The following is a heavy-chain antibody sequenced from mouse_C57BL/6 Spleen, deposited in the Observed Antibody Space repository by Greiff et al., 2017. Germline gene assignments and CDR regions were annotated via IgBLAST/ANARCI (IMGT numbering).Heavy chain of an antibody. D-gene: IGHD2-1*01. CDR1: GYTFTSYW. CDR3: ARGSNMVTSDAMDY. J-gene: IGHJ4*01. Sequence: VQLHQPGAELVKPGASVKLSCKASGYTFTSYWMQWVKQRPGQGLEWIGEIDPSDSYTNYNQKFKGKATLTVDTSSSTAYMQLSSLTSEDSAVYYCARGSNMVTSDAMDYWGQGTSVTVSS. V-gene: IGHV1-50*01. CDR2: IDPSDSYT.